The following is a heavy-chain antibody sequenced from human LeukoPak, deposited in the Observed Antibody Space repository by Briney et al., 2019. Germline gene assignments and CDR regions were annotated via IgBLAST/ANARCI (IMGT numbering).Heavy chain of an antibody. Sequence: GGSLRLSCAASGFTFSSYWMSWVRQAPGKGLEWVANKKQDGSEKYYVDSVKGRFTISRDNAKNSLYLQMNSLRAEDTAVYYCARESYGSGSNAFDIWGQGTMVTVSS. D-gene: IGHD3-10*01. J-gene: IGHJ3*02. V-gene: IGHV3-7*01. CDR2: KKQDGSEK. CDR1: GFTFSSYW. CDR3: ARESYGSGSNAFDI.